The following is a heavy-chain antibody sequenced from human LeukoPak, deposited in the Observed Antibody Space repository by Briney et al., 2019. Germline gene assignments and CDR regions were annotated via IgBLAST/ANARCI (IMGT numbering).Heavy chain of an antibody. Sequence: SVKVSCKASGYTFTSYGINWVRQATGQGLEWMGWMNPNSGNTGYAQKFQGRVTMTRNTSITTAYMELSSLRSEDTAVYYCAKTMGATTYYYGMDVWGQGTTVTVSS. CDR2: MNPNSGNT. CDR1: GYTFTSYG. J-gene: IGHJ6*02. D-gene: IGHD1-26*01. V-gene: IGHV1-8*02. CDR3: AKTMGATTYYYGMDV.